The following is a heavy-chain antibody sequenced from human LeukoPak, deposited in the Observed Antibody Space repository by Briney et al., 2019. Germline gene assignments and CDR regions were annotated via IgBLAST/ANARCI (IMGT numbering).Heavy chain of an antibody. CDR1: GGSISSYY. Sequence: PSETLSLTCTVSGGSISSYYWSWIRQPPGKGLEWIGYIYYSGSTNYNPSLKSRVTISVDTSKNQFSLKLSSVTAADTAVYYCARDQPYGSGMGGDYWGQGTLVTVSS. J-gene: IGHJ4*02. D-gene: IGHD3-10*01. CDR2: IYYSGST. CDR3: ARDQPYGSGMGGDY. V-gene: IGHV4-59*01.